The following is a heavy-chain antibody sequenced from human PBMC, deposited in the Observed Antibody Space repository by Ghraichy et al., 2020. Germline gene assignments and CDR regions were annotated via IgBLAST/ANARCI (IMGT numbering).Heavy chain of an antibody. Sequence: GALRLSCAASGFSVSSNDMNWVRQAPGKGLEWVSLIYSSGTTHYADSVKDRFTISRDTSKNTVYLQMNSLRAEDTAVYYCARRPVVAVPGSGGDHWGQGVLVTVSS. CDR3: ARRPVVAVPGSGGDH. CDR2: IYSSGTT. J-gene: IGHJ5*02. D-gene: IGHD6-19*01. CDR1: GFSVSSND. V-gene: IGHV3-53*01.